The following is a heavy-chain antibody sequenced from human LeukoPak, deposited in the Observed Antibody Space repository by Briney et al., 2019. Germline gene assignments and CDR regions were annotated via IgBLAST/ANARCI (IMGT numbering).Heavy chain of an antibody. CDR3: ARDLSGYCSGGSCWLLSSYYDSSGVDY. J-gene: IGHJ4*02. CDR2: ISAYNGNT. CDR1: GGTFSSYA. D-gene: IGHD2-15*01. Sequence: EASVKVSCKASGGTFSSYAISWVRQAPGQGLEWMGWISAYNGNTNYAQKLQGRVTMTTDTSTSTAYMELRSLRSDDTAVYYCARDLSGYCSGGSCWLLSSYYDSSGVDYWGQGTLVTVSS. V-gene: IGHV1-18*01.